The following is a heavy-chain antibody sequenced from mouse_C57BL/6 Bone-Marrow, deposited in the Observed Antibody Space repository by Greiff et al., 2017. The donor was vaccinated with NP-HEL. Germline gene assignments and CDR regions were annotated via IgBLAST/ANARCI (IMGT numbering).Heavy chain of an antibody. Sequence: VQLQESDAELVKPGASVKISCKVSGYTFTDHTIHWMKQRPEQGLEWIGYIYPRDGSTKYNEKFKGKATLTADKSSSTAYMQLNSLTSEDSAVYFCARKPKPSIYYYGSSPLYFDYWGQGTTLTVSS. D-gene: IGHD1-1*01. CDR1: GYTFTDHT. CDR3: ARKPKPSIYYYGSSPLYFDY. J-gene: IGHJ2*01. V-gene: IGHV1-78*01. CDR2: IYPRDGST.